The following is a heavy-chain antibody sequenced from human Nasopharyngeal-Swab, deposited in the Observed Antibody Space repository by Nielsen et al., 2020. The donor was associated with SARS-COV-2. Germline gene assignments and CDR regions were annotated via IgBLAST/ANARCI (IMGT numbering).Heavy chain of an antibody. D-gene: IGHD2-2*01. Sequence: ASVKVSCKASGYTFTSYGISWVRQAPGQGLEWMGWISAYNGNTNYAQKLQGRVTMTTDTSTSTAYMELRSLRSDDTAVYYCARIPYCSITSFYPVRGGNYYYYYGMDVWGQGTTVTVSS. CDR3: ARIPYCSITSFYPVRGGNYYYYYGMDV. CDR1: GYTFTSYG. CDR2: ISAYNGNT. J-gene: IGHJ6*02. V-gene: IGHV1-18*01.